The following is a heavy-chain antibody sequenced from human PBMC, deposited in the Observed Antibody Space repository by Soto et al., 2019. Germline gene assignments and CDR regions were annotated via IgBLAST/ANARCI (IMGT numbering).Heavy chain of an antibody. Sequence: QVQLVESGGGVVQPGRSLRLSCAASGFTFSSYGMHWVRQAPGKGLEWVAVISYDGSNKYYADSVKGRFTISRDNSKNTMYLKMSSLRAEDTAGYYCAKGFSYSVIDYWGQGTLVTVSS. CDR3: AKGFSYSVIDY. J-gene: IGHJ4*02. V-gene: IGHV3-30*18. CDR1: GFTFSSYG. D-gene: IGHD5-18*01. CDR2: ISYDGSNK.